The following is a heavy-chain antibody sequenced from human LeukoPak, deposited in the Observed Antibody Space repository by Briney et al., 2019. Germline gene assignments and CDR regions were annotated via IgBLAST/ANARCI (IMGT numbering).Heavy chain of an antibody. CDR1: GFTFGNFA. D-gene: IGHD1-1*01. Sequence: GGSLRLSCVASGFTFGNFAMNWVRQAPGKGLEWVSVISDSGYTTYYADSVKGRFTISRDNSNNTVYLQMDSLRAEDTAVYFCAKRKGGLQVEPLYFFDHWGQGTLVTVSS. CDR2: ISDSGYTT. V-gene: IGHV3-23*01. J-gene: IGHJ4*02. CDR3: AKRKGGLQVEPLYFFDH.